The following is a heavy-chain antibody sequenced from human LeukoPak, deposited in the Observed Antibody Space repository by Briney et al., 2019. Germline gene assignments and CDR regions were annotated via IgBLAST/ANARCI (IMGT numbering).Heavy chain of an antibody. CDR1: GGSISSYY. CDR2: IYYSGST. CDR3: ARTEFGSYSYYFDY. J-gene: IGHJ4*02. Sequence: SETLSLTCTVSGGSISSYYWSWIRQPPGKGLEWIGCIYYSGSTNYNPSLKSRVTISVDTSKNQFSLKLSSVTAADTAVYYCARTEFGSYSYYFDYWGQGTLVTVSS. D-gene: IGHD1-26*01. V-gene: IGHV4-59*01.